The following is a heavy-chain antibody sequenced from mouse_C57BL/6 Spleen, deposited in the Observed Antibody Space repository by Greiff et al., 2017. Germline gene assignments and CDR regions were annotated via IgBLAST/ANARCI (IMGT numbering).Heavy chain of an antibody. CDR3: SRGGLDYGKRDYFDY. D-gene: IGHD1-1*01. Sequence: VQLQQSVAELVRPGASVKLSCTASGFNIKNTYMHWVKQRPEQGLEWIGRIDPANGNTKYAPKFQGKDTITADTSSNTAYLQLSSLTSEDTAIYYCSRGGLDYGKRDYFDYWGQGTTLTVSS. V-gene: IGHV14-3*01. J-gene: IGHJ2*01. CDR2: IDPANGNT. CDR1: GFNIKNTY.